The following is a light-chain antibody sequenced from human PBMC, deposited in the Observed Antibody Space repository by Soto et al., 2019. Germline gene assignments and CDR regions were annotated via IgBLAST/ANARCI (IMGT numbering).Light chain of an antibody. CDR3: CSYAGSYTFYV. CDR1: SSDVGGYNY. CDR2: DVS. V-gene: IGLV2-11*01. J-gene: IGLJ1*01. Sequence: ALTQPRSVSGSPGQSVTISCTGTSSDVGGYNYVSWLQQHPGKAPKLMIYDVSKRPSGVPDRFSGSKSGNTASLTISGLQAEDEADYYCCSYAGSYTFYVFGTGTKLTVL.